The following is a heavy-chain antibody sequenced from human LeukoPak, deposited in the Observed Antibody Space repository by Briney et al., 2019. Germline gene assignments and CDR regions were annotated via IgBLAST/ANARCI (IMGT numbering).Heavy chain of an antibody. V-gene: IGHV4-39*07. CDR3: ARESHTVTSFDY. D-gene: IGHD4-17*01. CDR2: IYYSGST. Sequence: SETLSLTCTVSGGSISSSNYYWGWIRQPPGKGLEWIGSIYYSGSTYYNPSLKSRVTISVDTSKNQFSLKLSSVTAADTAVYYCARESHTVTSFDYWGQGTLVTVSS. CDR1: GGSISSSNYY. J-gene: IGHJ4*02.